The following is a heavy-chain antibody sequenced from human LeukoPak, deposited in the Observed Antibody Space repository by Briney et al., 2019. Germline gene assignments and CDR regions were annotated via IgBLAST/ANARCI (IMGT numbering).Heavy chain of an antibody. V-gene: IGHV1-69*13. CDR3: ARGGKQWRGGNYFDS. Sequence: ASVKVSCKASRGTFSSYAISWVRQAPGHGLEWMGRIIPIFGTANYAQKFQGRVTITADESTSTAYMELSSLRSEDTAVYYCARGGKQWRGGNYFDSWGQGTLVAVSS. J-gene: IGHJ4*02. CDR1: RGTFSSYA. CDR2: IIPIFGTA. D-gene: IGHD6-19*01.